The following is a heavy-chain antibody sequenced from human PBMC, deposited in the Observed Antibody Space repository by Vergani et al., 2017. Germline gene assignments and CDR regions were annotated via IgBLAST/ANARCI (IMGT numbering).Heavy chain of an antibody. CDR2: ISSSSSTI. V-gene: IGHV3-48*01. J-gene: IGHJ6*03. CDR3: ARLDWSSTSCYTEENYYYYYYMDV. CDR1: GFTFSSYS. Sequence: EVQLVESGGGLVQPGGSLRLSCAASGFTFSSYSMNWVRQAPGKGLEWVSYISSSSSTIYYADSVKGRFTISRDHAKNSLYLQMNSLRAEDTAVYYCARLDWSSTSCYTEENYYYYYYMDVWGKGTTVTVSS. D-gene: IGHD2-2*02.